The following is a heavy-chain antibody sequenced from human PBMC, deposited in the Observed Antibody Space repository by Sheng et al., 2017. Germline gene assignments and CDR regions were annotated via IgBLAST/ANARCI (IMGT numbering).Heavy chain of an antibody. CDR3: AKEGVVAAPDLGRKYYYYMDV. CDR1: GFTFSSYG. D-gene: IGHD2-15*01. V-gene: IGHV3-30*02. Sequence: QVQLVESGGGVVQPGGSLRLSCAASGFTFSSYGMHWVRQAPGKGLEWVAFIRYDGSNKYYADSVKGRFTISRDNSKNTLYLQMNSLRAEDTAVYYCAKEGVVAAPDLGRKYYYYMDVWGKGTTVTVSS. CDR2: IRYDGSNK. J-gene: IGHJ6*03.